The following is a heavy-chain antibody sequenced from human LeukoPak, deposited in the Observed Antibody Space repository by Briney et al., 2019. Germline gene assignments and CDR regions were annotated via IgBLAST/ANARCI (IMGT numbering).Heavy chain of an antibody. CDR3: ARASNPGYYYYDMDV. CDR2: INWNGGST. D-gene: IGHD1-14*01. CDR1: GFTFDDYG. J-gene: IGHJ6*02. Sequence: GGSLRLSCAASGFTFDDYGMSWLRQAPGKGLEWVSGINWNGGSTTYADSVKGRFTITRDNAKNSHYLQMNSLRAEDTALYYCARASNPGYYYYDMDVWGQGTTVTVSS. V-gene: IGHV3-20*04.